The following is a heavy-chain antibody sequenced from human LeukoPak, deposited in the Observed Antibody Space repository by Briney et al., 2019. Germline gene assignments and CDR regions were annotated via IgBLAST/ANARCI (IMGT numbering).Heavy chain of an antibody. CDR3: TRVGYIDEGIDY. V-gene: IGHV3-7*04. D-gene: IGHD5-24*01. J-gene: IGHJ4*02. Sequence: GGSLRLSCVASGFPFSSYWMTWVRQAPGKGLEWVANTKQDGSKKSYVDSVKGRFTISRDNAKNSLYLQMNSLRAEDTAIYYCTRVGYIDEGIDYWGQGTLVTVSS. CDR2: TKQDGSKK. CDR1: GFPFSSYW.